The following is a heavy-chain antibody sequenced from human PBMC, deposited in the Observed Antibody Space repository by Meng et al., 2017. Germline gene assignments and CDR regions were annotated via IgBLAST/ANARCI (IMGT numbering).Heavy chain of an antibody. J-gene: IGHJ4*02. CDR3: ARDPDIVGATHFDY. D-gene: IGHD1-26*01. CDR2: ISYDGSNK. CDR1: GFTFSSYA. Sequence: VQWGEVGGGVVRPGRSLRLSCAASGFTFSSYAMHWVRQAPGKGLEWVAVISYDGSNKYYADSVKGRFTISRDNSKNTLYLQMNSLRAEDTAVYYCARDPDIVGATHFDYWGQGTLVTVSS. V-gene: IGHV3-30*01.